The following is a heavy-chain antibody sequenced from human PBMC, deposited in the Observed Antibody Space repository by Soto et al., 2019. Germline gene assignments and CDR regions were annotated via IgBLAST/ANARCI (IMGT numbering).Heavy chain of an antibody. CDR3: AMVDVYVTPSPQDV. CDR1: GYTFTRYG. J-gene: IGHJ6*02. D-gene: IGHD3-16*01. V-gene: IGHV1-18*01. Sequence: QVKLVQSGAEVKNPGASVKVSCKASGYTFTRYGIGWARQAPGQGLEWIGWINKYNGNTNYAQNVQGRVTLTTDTSTSTAYMELSSLRSNETAIYYCAMVDVYVTPSPQDVWGQGATVIVSS. CDR2: INKYNGNT.